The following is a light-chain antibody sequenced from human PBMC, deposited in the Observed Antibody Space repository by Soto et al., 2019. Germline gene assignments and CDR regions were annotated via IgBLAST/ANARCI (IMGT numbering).Light chain of an antibody. J-gene: IGKJ1*01. CDR2: GAS. CDR1: QSVSSNY. V-gene: IGKV3-20*01. CDR3: YQYDSSPWT. Sequence: ESVLTQSPGTLSLSPGERATLSCRASQSVSSNYLAWYQQEPGQAPRLLIYGASTRATGLPARFSGSGSGTDFTLTISRLEPEDFAVYFCYQYDSSPWTFGQGTKVDIK.